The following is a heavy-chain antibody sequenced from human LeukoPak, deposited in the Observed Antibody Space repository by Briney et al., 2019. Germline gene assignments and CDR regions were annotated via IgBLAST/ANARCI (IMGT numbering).Heavy chain of an antibody. V-gene: IGHV3-11*04. CDR1: GFTFSDYY. CDR2: VSSGGSTI. CDR3: AKDRAGNSWNFDY. Sequence: GGSLRLSCAASGFTFSDYYMSWIRQAPGKGLEWVSYVSSGGSTIYYADSVKGRFTIPRDNSKNTLYLQMNSLRAEDTAVYYCAKDRAGNSWNFDYWGQGILVAVSS. D-gene: IGHD6-13*01. J-gene: IGHJ4*02.